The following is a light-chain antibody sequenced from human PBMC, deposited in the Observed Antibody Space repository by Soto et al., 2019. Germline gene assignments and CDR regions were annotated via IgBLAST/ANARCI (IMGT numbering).Light chain of an antibody. CDR3: SSYTTSSTLD. CDR1: SSDIGAYNY. Sequence: QSALTQPASVSGSPGQSITISCTGTSSDIGAYNYVSWYQQHPGKTPKLMIYGVTNRPSGVSNRFSASKSGSTASLTISGPQAEDEADYYCSSYTTSSTLDFGGGTKLTVL. CDR2: GVT. J-gene: IGLJ2*01. V-gene: IGLV2-14*01.